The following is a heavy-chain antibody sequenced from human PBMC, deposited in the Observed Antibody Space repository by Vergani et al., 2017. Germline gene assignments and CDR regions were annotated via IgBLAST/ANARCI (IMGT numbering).Heavy chain of an antibody. Sequence: QVQLVQSGAEVKKPWASVKVSCKASGYTFTGYYMHWVRPAPGQGLEWMGCINPNSGGTNYAQKFQGRVTITRDTSISTAYMELSRLRSDDTAGYYCARDLCRSTSCQSGGMDGGGRGTTVTVSS. V-gene: IGHV1-2*02. D-gene: IGHD2-2*01. CDR1: GYTFTGYY. J-gene: IGHJ6*02. CDR3: ARDLCRSTSCQSGGMDG. CDR2: INPNSGGT.